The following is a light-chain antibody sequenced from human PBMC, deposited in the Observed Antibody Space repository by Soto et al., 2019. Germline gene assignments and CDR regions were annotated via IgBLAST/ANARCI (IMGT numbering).Light chain of an antibody. CDR3: QQYYYWPLT. CDR2: SAS. Sequence: EVLMTQSPATLSTSPGEGATLSCRASQGVGRSVAWYQQTPGQSPRLLIYSASTRASSVPARLSGSGSGTEFTLTISSLQSEDFAVYPCQQYYYWPLTLGGGTKVEIK. V-gene: IGKV3-15*01. CDR1: QGVGRS. J-gene: IGKJ4*01.